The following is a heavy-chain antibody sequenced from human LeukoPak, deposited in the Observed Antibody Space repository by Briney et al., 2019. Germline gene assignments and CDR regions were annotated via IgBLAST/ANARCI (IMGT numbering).Heavy chain of an antibody. CDR3: AKWGDYDVLTGYYVSDY. Sequence: AASLRLSCAASGVTFSNYDMSWVRQPPGKGLEWVSAITGSGGNTYYADSVKGRFTISRDNSKNTVFLQITSLRAEDPAVYYCAKWGDYDVLTGYYVSDYWGQGTLVTVSS. V-gene: IGHV3-23*01. CDR2: ITGSGGNT. D-gene: IGHD3-9*01. CDR1: GVTFSNYD. J-gene: IGHJ4*02.